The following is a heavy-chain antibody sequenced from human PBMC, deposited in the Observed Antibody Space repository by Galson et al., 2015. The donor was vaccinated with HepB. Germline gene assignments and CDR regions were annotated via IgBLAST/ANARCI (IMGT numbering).Heavy chain of an antibody. D-gene: IGHD1-26*01. V-gene: IGHV3-23*01. J-gene: IGHJ5*02. CDR1: GFTFSSYA. CDR2: ISGSGGST. Sequence: SLRLSCAASGFTFSSYAMSWVRQAPGKGLEWVSAISGSGGSTYYADSVKGRFTISRDNSKNTLYLQMNSLRAEDTAVYYCARDSGSYSKWFDPGGQGTLVTVSS. CDR3: ARDSGSYSKWFDP.